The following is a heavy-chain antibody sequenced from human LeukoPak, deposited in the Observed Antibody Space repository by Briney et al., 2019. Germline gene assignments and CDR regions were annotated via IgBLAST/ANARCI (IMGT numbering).Heavy chain of an antibody. V-gene: IGHV3-15*01. J-gene: IGHJ4*02. Sequence: GGSLRLSCAASAFPFSNAWMSWVRQAPGKGLEWVGRIKSKSDGGATDHAAPVKGRFTISRDDSKNTLYLQMNSLKTEDTAVYYCSTAPAAVDYWGQGTLVTVSS. CDR1: AFPFSNAW. CDR3: STAPAAVDY. D-gene: IGHD6-25*01. CDR2: IKSKSDGGAT.